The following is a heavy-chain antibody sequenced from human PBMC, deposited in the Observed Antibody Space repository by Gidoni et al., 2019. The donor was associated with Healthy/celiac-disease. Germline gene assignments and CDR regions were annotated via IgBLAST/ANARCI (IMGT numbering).Heavy chain of an antibody. Sequence: QVQLVESGGGVVQPGRSLRLSCAASGFTFSSYAMHWVRQAPGKGLEWVAVISYDGSNKYYADSVKGRFTISRDNSKNTLYLQMNSLRAEDTAVYYCARALVGDMDWGQGTLVTVSS. CDR3: ARALVGDMD. CDR2: ISYDGSNK. D-gene: IGHD2-8*02. CDR1: GFTFSSYA. V-gene: IGHV3-30-3*01. J-gene: IGHJ4*02.